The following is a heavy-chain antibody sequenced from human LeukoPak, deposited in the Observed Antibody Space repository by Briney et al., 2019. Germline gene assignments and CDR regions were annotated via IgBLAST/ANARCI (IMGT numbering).Heavy chain of an antibody. V-gene: IGHV1-2*02. J-gene: IGHJ4*02. D-gene: IGHD6-19*01. CDR3: AVGLDIAMPGKVPTG. CDR2: LDPKSGGT. CDR1: GYIFTSYY. Sequence: GASVKVSCKASGYIFTSYYMYWVRQAPGQGPEWMGWLDPKSGGTKYAQRFQGRVTMTWDTSISTAYMDLARLRSDDTAVYYCAVGLDIAMPGKVPTGWGQGTLVTVSS.